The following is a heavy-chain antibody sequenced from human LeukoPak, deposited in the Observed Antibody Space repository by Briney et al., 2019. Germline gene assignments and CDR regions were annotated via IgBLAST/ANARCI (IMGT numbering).Heavy chain of an antibody. D-gene: IGHD4-17*01. V-gene: IGHV3-23*01. J-gene: IGHJ5*02. CDR2: ISGGAAST. CDR1: GFTFSSYA. CDR3: AKDAEGGSTVTTT. Sequence: GGSLRLSCAASGFTFSSYAMSWVRQAPGKGLEWVSSISGGAASTDYVDSVKGRFTISRDNSKNTLYMQMNSLRAEDTAVYYCAKDAEGGSTVTTTWGQGTLVTVSS.